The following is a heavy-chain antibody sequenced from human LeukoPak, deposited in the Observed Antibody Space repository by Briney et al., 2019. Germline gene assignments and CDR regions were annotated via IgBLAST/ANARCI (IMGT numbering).Heavy chain of an antibody. V-gene: IGHV3-23*01. CDR2: ISGSGSHA. Sequence: GGSLRLSCAASGFGFGSYAMGWTRQAPGQGLEWVSAISGSGSHANYAESVKGRFTISRDNSKNTLYLQMHSLIAADTAVYYCGSGPVGTTVPWGQGTLVTVSS. CDR3: GSGPVGTTVP. CDR1: GFGFGSYA. D-gene: IGHD1-1*01. J-gene: IGHJ5*02.